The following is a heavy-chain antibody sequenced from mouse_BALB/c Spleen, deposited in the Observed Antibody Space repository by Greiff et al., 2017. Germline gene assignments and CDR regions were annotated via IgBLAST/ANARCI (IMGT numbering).Heavy chain of an antibody. V-gene: IGHV5-12-1*01. D-gene: IGHD2-1*01. Sequence: EVKVVESGGGLVKPGGSLKLSCAASGFAFSSYDMSWVRQTPEKRLEWVAYISSGGGSTYYPDTVKGLFTISRDNAKNTLYLQMSSLKSEDTAMYYCARRKGYGNYVGFFDYWGQGTTLTVSS. J-gene: IGHJ2*01. CDR2: ISSGGGST. CDR1: GFAFSSYD. CDR3: ARRKGYGNYVGFFDY.